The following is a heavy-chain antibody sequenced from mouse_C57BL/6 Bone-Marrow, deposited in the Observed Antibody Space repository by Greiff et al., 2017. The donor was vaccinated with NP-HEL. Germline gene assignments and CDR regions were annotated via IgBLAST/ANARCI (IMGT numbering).Heavy chain of an antibody. D-gene: IGHD1-1*01. J-gene: IGHJ3*01. Sequence: QVQLQQSGPELVKPGASVKISCKASGYAFSSSWMNWVKQRPGKGLEWIGRIYPGDGDTNYNGKFKGKATLTADKSSSTAYMQLSSLTSEDSAVYFCAIGYYYGSSLFAYWGHGTLVTVSA. CDR2: IYPGDGDT. V-gene: IGHV1-82*01. CDR1: GYAFSSSW. CDR3: AIGYYYGSSLFAY.